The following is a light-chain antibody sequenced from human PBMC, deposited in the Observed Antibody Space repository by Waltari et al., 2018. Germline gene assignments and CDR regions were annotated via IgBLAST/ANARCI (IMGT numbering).Light chain of an antibody. V-gene: IGLV2-23*01. J-gene: IGLJ3*02. CDR2: EGS. CDR1: SSDVWSYNL. CDR3: CSYAGSSWV. Sequence: QSALTQPDSVSGSPGQSITISCTGTSSDVWSYNLVSWYQQHPGKAPKLMVYEGSKRPSGVSNRFSGAKSGNTASLTISGLQAEDEADYYCCSYAGSSWVFGGGTKLTVL.